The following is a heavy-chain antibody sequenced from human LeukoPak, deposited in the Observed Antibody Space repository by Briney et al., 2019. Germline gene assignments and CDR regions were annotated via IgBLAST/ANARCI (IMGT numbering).Heavy chain of an antibody. Sequence: PSETLSLTCTVSGGSISSSSYYWGWIRQPPGKGLEWIGSIYYSGSTYYNPSLKSRVTISVDTSKNQFSLKLSSVTAADTAVYYCARSCSSTSCYDGHAFDIWGQGTMVTVSS. J-gene: IGHJ3*02. D-gene: IGHD2-2*01. CDR1: GGSISSSSYY. CDR3: ARSCSSTSCYDGHAFDI. CDR2: IYYSGST. V-gene: IGHV4-39*01.